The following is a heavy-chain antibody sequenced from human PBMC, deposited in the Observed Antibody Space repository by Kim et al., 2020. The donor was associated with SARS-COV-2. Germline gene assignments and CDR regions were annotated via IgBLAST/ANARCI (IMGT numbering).Heavy chain of an antibody. D-gene: IGHD3-10*01. J-gene: IGHJ4*02. CDR1: GYTFTSYG. V-gene: IGHV1-18*01. Sequence: ASVKVSCKASGYTFTSYGISWVRQAPGQGLEWMGWISAYNGNTNYAQKLQGRVTMTTDTSTSTAYMELRSLRSDDTAVYYCARSLGPSHHYYGSGIGVWGQGTLVTVSS. CDR2: ISAYNGNT. CDR3: ARSLGPSHHYYGSGIGV.